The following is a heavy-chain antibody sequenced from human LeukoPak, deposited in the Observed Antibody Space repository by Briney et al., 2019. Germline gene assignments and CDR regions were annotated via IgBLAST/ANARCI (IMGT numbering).Heavy chain of an antibody. J-gene: IGHJ5*02. CDR3: ARHYYGSGSYYIGWFDP. CDR2: SYRSGST. V-gene: IGHV4-30-2*01. CDR1: GGSISSGGYS. D-gene: IGHD3-10*01. Sequence: SETLSLTCAVSGGSISSGGYSWSWVRQPPGKGLEWIGYSYRSGSTYYNPSLKSRVNISVDRSKNQVSLKLSPETAADTAVYYCARHYYGSGSYYIGWFDPWGQGTLVTVSS.